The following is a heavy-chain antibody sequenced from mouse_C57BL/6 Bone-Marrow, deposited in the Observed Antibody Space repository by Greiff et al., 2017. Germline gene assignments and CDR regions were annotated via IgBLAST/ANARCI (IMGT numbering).Heavy chain of an antibody. D-gene: IGHD6-1*01. CDR3: ARHEEGQRIRGYAMDY. CDR1: GYTFTEYT. V-gene: IGHV1-62-2*01. Sequence: VQLQQSGAELVKPGASVMLSCKASGYTFTEYTIHWVKQRSGQGLEWIGWFYPGSGSIKYNEKFKDKATLTADKSSSTVYMEHSRLTSEVSAVYFCARHEEGQRIRGYAMDYWGQGTSVTVSS. CDR2: FYPGSGSI. J-gene: IGHJ4*01.